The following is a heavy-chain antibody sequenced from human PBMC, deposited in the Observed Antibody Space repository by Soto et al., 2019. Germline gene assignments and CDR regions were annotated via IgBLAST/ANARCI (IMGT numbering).Heavy chain of an antibody. CDR3: ARGVEYYYDSSGYYDY. CDR1: GYTFTSYD. V-gene: IGHV1-8*01. J-gene: IGHJ4*02. Sequence: ASVKVSCKASGYTFTSYDISWVRQATGQGLEWMGWMNPNSGNTGYAQKFQGRVTMTRNTSISTAYMELSSLRSEDTAVYYCARGVEYYYDSSGYYDYWGQGTLVTV. CDR2: MNPNSGNT. D-gene: IGHD3-22*01.